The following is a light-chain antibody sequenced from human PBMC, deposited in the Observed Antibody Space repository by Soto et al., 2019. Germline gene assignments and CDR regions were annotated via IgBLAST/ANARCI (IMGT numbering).Light chain of an antibody. J-gene: IGKJ2*01. Sequence: DIQMTQSPSSLSASVGDRVTITCRASQSISSYLNWYQQKPGKAPKLLISAASSLQSGVPSRFSGSGSGTDFTLTISSLQPGDFATYYCQQSYSHLYPFGQGTKLEIK. CDR3: QQSYSHLYP. V-gene: IGKV1-39*01. CDR1: QSISSY. CDR2: AAS.